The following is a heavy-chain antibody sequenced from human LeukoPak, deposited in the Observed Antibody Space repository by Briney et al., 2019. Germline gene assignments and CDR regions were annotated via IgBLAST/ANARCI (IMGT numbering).Heavy chain of an antibody. Sequence: ASVKVSCKTSGYTFTGYYVNWVRQAPGQGLEWMGWVNPDNGVTHFSQRFQGRVTMTRDTSISTAYMELSRLRSDDTAVYYCAREGRRASWFDPWGQGTLVTVSS. CDR1: GYTFTGYY. CDR3: AREGRRASWFDP. CDR2: VNPDNGVT. J-gene: IGHJ5*02. V-gene: IGHV1-2*02. D-gene: IGHD1-26*01.